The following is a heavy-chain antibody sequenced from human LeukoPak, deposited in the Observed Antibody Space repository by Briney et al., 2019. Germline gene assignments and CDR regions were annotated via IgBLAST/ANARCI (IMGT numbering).Heavy chain of an antibody. CDR3: ARWITTQGTFDI. CDR2: IYTSGST. V-gene: IGHV4-4*07. J-gene: IGHJ3*02. CDR1: GGSISTYY. D-gene: IGHD1-1*01. Sequence: RPSETLSLTCTVSGGSISTYYWNWLRQPAGKGLEWIGRIYTSGSTNYNASLKSRVTLSLDTSKNQFPLKLTSVTAADTAVYYCARWITTQGTFDIWAHRTMVTVSS.